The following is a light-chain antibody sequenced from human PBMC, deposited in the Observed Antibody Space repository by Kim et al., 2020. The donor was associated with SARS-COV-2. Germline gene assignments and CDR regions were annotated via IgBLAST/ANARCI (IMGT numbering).Light chain of an antibody. J-gene: IGLJ3*02. CDR3: QVWDSRSDHPGV. CDR2: YDS. CDR1: NIGSKS. V-gene: IGLV3-21*04. Sequence: SYELTQPPSVSVAPGNTARITCGGHNIGSKSVHWYQQTPGQAPVLVIYYDSDRPSGIPERFSGSNSGNTATLTISRVEAGDAAEYYCQVWDSRSDHPGVF.